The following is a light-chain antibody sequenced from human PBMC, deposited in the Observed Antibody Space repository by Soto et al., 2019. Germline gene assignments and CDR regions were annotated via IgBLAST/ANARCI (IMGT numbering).Light chain of an antibody. V-gene: IGKV3-20*01. Sequence: EIVLTQSPGTLSLSPGDRATLSCRAGQSISNSYLAWYQQKPGQAPRLLIYGASSRATGIPDRFSGSGSGTNFSLIISRLEPEDFAVYYCQQYGSSPITFGQGTRLEMK. CDR1: QSISNSY. CDR2: GAS. CDR3: QQYGSSPIT. J-gene: IGKJ5*01.